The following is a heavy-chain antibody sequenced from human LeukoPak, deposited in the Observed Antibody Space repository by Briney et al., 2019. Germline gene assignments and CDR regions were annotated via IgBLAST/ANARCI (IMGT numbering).Heavy chain of an antibody. J-gene: IGHJ4*02. CDR3: AKDGGPYGGIRGYFDY. D-gene: IGHD4-23*01. V-gene: IGHV3-9*03. CDR1: GFTFDDYA. Sequence: GGSLRLSCAASGFTFDDYAMHWVRQAPGKGLKWVSGISWNSGSIDYADSVKGRVTISRDNAKKFLFLQMNSLRVEDMALYYCAKDGGPYGGIRGYFDYWGQGTLVTASS. CDR2: ISWNSGSI.